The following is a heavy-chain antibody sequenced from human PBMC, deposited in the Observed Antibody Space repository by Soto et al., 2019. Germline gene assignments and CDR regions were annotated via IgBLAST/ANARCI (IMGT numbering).Heavy chain of an antibody. CDR2: INPNSGGT. D-gene: IGHD3-3*01. Sequence: ASVKVSCKASGYTFTGYYMHWVRQAPGQGLEWMGWINPNSGGTNYAQKFQGRVTMTRDTSISTAYMELSRLRSDDTAVYYCARVPYYDFWSGYYTANYYYYGMDAWGQGTTVTVSS. J-gene: IGHJ6*02. CDR1: GYTFTGYY. V-gene: IGHV1-2*02. CDR3: ARVPYYDFWSGYYTANYYYYGMDA.